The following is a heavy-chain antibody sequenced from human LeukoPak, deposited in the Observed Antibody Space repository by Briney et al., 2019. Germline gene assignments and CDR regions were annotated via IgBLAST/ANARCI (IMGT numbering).Heavy chain of an antibody. CDR3: ARYYYDSSGYNIYYFDY. D-gene: IGHD3-22*01. Sequence: GGSLRLSCAASGFTFSSYSMNWVGQAPGKGLEWVSSITSSSSYIYYADSVKGRFTISRDNAKNSLYLQMNSLRAEDTAVYYCARYYYDSSGYNIYYFDYWGQGTLVTVSS. J-gene: IGHJ4*02. CDR2: ITSSSSYI. CDR1: GFTFSSYS. V-gene: IGHV3-21*01.